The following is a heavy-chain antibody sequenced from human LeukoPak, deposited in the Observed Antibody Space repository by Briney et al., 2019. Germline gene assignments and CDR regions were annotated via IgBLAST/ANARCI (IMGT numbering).Heavy chain of an antibody. D-gene: IGHD3-22*01. CDR3: AKHAYYYDSSGYYYLAYYYYGMDV. V-gene: IGHV3-7*01. CDR2: IKQDGSEK. J-gene: IGHJ6*02. CDR1: GFTFSSYW. Sequence: GGSLRLSCAASGFTFSSYWMSWVRQAPGKGLEWVANIKQDGSEKYYVDSVKGRFTISRDNAKNSLYLQMNSPRAEDTAVYYCAKHAYYYDSSGYYYLAYYYYGMDVWGQGTTVTASS.